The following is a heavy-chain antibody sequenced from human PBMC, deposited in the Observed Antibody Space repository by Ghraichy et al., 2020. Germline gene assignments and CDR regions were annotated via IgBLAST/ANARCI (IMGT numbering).Heavy chain of an antibody. J-gene: IGHJ4*02. CDR2: INQDGSQT. V-gene: IGHV3-7*03. CDR3: ARIGYSSSSFDY. Sequence: GGSLTLSCSASGFTYTRYWMSWVRQAPGKGLEWLANINQDGSQTDCVDSVKGRFSFPRDNAKNSLYLQLNSLRAEDTAVYFCARIGYSSSSFDYWGQGTLVTVSS. D-gene: IGHD6-6*01. CDR1: GFTYTRYW.